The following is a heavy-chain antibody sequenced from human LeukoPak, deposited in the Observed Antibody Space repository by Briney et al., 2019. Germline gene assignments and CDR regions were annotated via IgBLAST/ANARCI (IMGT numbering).Heavy chain of an antibody. V-gene: IGHV3-21*01. J-gene: IGHJ4*02. Sequence: GGSLRLSCAASAFSLNAYNMNWVRPAPGKGLEWISSISYTGTYIYYADSVKGRFTISRDNAKNSLYLQMNSLRAEDTAVYYCARDLWDSSGWYPFDYWGQGNLVTVSS. CDR3: ARDLWDSSGWYPFDY. CDR2: ISYTGTYI. D-gene: IGHD6-19*01. CDR1: AFSLNAYN.